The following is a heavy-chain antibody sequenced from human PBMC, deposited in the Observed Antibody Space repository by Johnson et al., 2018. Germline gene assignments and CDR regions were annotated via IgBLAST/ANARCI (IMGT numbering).Heavy chain of an antibody. V-gene: IGHV3-7*01. CDR1: GFTFSSYW. D-gene: IGHD5-18*01. Sequence: VQLVQSGGGLVQPGGSLRLSCAASGFTFSSYWMSWVRQAPGKGLEWVANIKQDGSEKYDVDSVKGRFTISRDNAKNSLYLQMNSLRAEDTAVYYCARVEQYSYGYDAFDIWGQGTMVTVSS. J-gene: IGHJ3*02. CDR2: IKQDGSEK. CDR3: ARVEQYSYGYDAFDI.